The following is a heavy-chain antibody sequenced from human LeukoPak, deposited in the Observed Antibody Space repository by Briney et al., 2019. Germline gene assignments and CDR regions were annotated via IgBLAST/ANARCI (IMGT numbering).Heavy chain of an antibody. J-gene: IGHJ5*02. D-gene: IGHD1-26*01. Sequence: SETLSLTCTVSGGSISSYYWSWIRQPPGKGPEWIGYIYYSGSTNYNPSLKSRVTISVDTSKNQFSLKLSSVTAADTAVYYCARLLSANWFDPWGQGTLVTVSS. CDR2: IYYSGST. CDR1: GGSISSYY. CDR3: ARLLSANWFDP. V-gene: IGHV4-59*01.